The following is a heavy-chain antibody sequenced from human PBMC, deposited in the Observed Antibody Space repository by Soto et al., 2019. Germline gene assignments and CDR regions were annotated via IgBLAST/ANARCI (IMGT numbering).Heavy chain of an antibody. Sequence: EVQLVESGGGLVQPGGSLRLSCAASGFAFSSFWMHWVRQAPGKGLVWVSRINGDGSRTNYADSVKGRFTVSRDNAKNTLYLQMNSLRAADTAVYYCATLATGSYNWFDPWGQGILVTVSS. V-gene: IGHV3-74*01. CDR2: INGDGSRT. CDR3: ATLATGSYNWFDP. CDR1: GFAFSSFW. J-gene: IGHJ5*02. D-gene: IGHD1-26*01.